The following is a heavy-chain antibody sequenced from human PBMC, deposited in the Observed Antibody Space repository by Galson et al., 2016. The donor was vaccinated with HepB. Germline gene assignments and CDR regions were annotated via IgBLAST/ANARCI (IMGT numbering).Heavy chain of an antibody. Sequence: SLRLSCAASGFIVSDYWMHWVRQDPGKGLVWVSRIDIKGTTINYADSVKGRFTISRDNAKNTLYLQMNSLGPEDTAVYYCIKDFGGPTDYWGQGILVTVSS. CDR1: GFIVSDYW. V-gene: IGHV3-74*01. CDR3: IKDFGGPTDY. CDR2: IDIKGTTI. D-gene: IGHD3-10*01. J-gene: IGHJ4*02.